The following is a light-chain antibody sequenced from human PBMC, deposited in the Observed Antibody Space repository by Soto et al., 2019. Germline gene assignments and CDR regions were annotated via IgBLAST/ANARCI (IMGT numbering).Light chain of an antibody. CDR2: DAS. Sequence: DVQMTQSTSSLSASVGDSLTLTCRASQTVTSYLNWYQQKPGKAPKLLIYDASSLESGVPSRFSGSGSGTELTLTISSLQPDDFATYYCQQYWTVGKGNKVDIK. CDR1: QTVTSY. V-gene: IGKV1-5*01. CDR3: QQYWT. J-gene: IGKJ1*01.